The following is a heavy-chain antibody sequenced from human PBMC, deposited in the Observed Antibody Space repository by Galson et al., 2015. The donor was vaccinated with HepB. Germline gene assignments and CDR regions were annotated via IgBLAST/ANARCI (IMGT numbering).Heavy chain of an antibody. CDR3: ARDLLQEDYYDSSGYSY. Sequence: SVKVSCKASGYTFTSYGISWVRQAPGQGLEWMGWISAYNGNTNYAQKLQGRVTMTTDTSTSTAYMELRSLRSDDAAVYYCARDLLQEDYYDSSGYSYWGQGTLVTVSS. V-gene: IGHV1-18*01. J-gene: IGHJ4*02. D-gene: IGHD3-22*01. CDR1: GYTFTSYG. CDR2: ISAYNGNT.